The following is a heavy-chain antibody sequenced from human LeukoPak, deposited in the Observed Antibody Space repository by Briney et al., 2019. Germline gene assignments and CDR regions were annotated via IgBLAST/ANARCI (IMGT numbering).Heavy chain of an antibody. CDR2: IYKSGSP. Sequence: SETLALTCAVSGASISDTHWWSWVRQPPGKGLEWIGEIYKSGSPNYNPSLRSRVAISEDKFKNQFLLKLTSVTAADTAVYYCARDPHTSNQPDYWGQGTLVTVSS. V-gene: IGHV4-4*02. CDR1: GASISDTHW. D-gene: IGHD2-2*01. J-gene: IGHJ4*02. CDR3: ARDPHTSNQPDY.